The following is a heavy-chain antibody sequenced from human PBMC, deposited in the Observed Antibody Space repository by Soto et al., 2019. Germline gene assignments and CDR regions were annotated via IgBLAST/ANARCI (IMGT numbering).Heavy chain of an antibody. V-gene: IGHV3-30-3*01. CDR3: ARDAYDILTGYYAFYYYYGMDV. D-gene: IGHD3-9*01. J-gene: IGHJ6*02. CDR1: GFTLSSYA. CDR2: ISYDGSNK. Sequence: PGGSLRLSCAASGFTLSSYAMHWVRQAPGKGLEWVAVISYDGSNKYSADSVKGRFTISRDNSKNTLYLQMNSLRAEDTAVYYCARDAYDILTGYYAFYYYYGMDVWGQGTTVTVSS.